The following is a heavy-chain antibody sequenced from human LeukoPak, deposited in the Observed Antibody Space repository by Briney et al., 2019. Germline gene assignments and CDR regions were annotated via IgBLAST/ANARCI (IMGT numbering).Heavy chain of an antibody. V-gene: IGHV3-23*01. J-gene: IGHJ4*02. CDR2: ISGGGGDT. Sequence: GGSLRLSCTVSGFTVSSNSMSWVRQAPGKGLEWVSTISGGGGDTYYADSVKGRFTISRDNSKNTLYLQMNGLRAVDTALYYCAKGGDYYGSGSYIDYWGQGALVTVSS. CDR3: AKGGDYYGSGSYIDY. CDR1: GFTVSSNS. D-gene: IGHD3-10*01.